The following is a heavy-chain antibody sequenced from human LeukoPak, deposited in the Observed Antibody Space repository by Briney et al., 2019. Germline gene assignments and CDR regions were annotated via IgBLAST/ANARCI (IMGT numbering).Heavy chain of an antibody. Sequence: SETLSLTCTVSGGSISRYYWSWIRQPPGKGLEWIGYIYYSGSTNYNPSLKSRVTISVDTSKNQFSLKLSSVTAADTAVYYCARHLRLDYGPAAGISYYYYGMDVWGQGTTVTVSS. CDR2: IYYSGST. CDR1: GGSISRYY. J-gene: IGHJ6*02. V-gene: IGHV4-59*08. CDR3: ARHLRLDYGPAAGISYYYYGMDV. D-gene: IGHD6-13*01.